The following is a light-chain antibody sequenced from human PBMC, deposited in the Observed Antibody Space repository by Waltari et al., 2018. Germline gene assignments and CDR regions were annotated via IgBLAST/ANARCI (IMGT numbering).Light chain of an antibody. Sequence: SYVLTQPPSASVAPGQTATITCGGTNIGRDSVHWYQQKPGQAPVLVVYDDSDRPSGIPERFSGTKSGNTATLTISSVEDGDEADYYCQVWDTSSDHPYVFGTGTKVTVL. V-gene: IGLV3-21*02. J-gene: IGLJ1*01. CDR3: QVWDTSSDHPYV. CDR1: NIGRDS. CDR2: DDS.